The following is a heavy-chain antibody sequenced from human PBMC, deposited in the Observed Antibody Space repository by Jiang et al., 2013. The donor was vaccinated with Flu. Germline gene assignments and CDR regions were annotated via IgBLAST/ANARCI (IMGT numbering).Heavy chain of an antibody. J-gene: IGHJ4*02. Sequence: PGLVKPSQTLSLTCTVSGGSIRSGSYYWSWIRQPAGKELEWIGRIYTSGNTNYKPSLKSRVTISVDTSKNQFSLKLSSVTAADTAVYYCARGYGGWAGFDDWGQGTLVTVSS. D-gene: IGHD4-23*01. V-gene: IGHV4-61*02. CDR2: IYTSGNT. CDR1: GGSIRSGSYY. CDR3: ARGYGGWAGFDD.